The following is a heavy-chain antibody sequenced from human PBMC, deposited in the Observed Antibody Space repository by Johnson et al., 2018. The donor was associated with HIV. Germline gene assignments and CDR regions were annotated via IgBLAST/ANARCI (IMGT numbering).Heavy chain of an antibody. D-gene: IGHD2-15*01. Sequence: MQLVESGGGLVQPGGSLRLSCAASGFAFRSYWMHWVRQAPGKGLVWVSRINSDGSSTRYADSVKGRFTLSRDNAKNSLYLQMNSLRAEDTAVYYCARARWYLGGGSCCAFDIWGQGTMVTVSS. CDR2: INSDGSST. J-gene: IGHJ3*02. V-gene: IGHV3-74*01. CDR3: ARARWYLGGGSCCAFDI. CDR1: GFAFRSYW.